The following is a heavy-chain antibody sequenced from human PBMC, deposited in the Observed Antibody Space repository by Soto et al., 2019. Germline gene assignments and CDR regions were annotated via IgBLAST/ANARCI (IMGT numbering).Heavy chain of an antibody. J-gene: IGHJ4*02. Sequence: EVQLVESGGGLIQPGGSLRLSCAASGFTVSSHYMSWVRQAPGKGLEWVSYISSGRVTTNYADSVKGRFTISRDNAKSSLYLQLNSLRDDDTAVYYCARGGAGHPDYWGQGTLVIVSS. V-gene: IGHV3-48*02. CDR3: ARGGAGHPDY. CDR1: GFTVSSHY. CDR2: ISSGRVTT. D-gene: IGHD6-13*01.